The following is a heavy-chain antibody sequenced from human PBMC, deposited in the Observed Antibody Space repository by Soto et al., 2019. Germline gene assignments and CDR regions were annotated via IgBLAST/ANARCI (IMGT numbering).Heavy chain of an antibody. J-gene: IGHJ3*02. CDR3: ARPKXDDVVVPAAIGGFAFDI. CDR1: GYSFTSYW. Sequence: GESLKISCKGSGYSFTSYWIGWVRQMPGKGLEWMGIIYPGDSDTRYSPSFQGQVTISADKSISTAYLQWSSLKASDTAMYYCARPKXDDVVVPAAIGGFAFDIWGQGTMVTVSS. D-gene: IGHD2-2*02. CDR2: IYPGDSDT. V-gene: IGHV5-51*01.